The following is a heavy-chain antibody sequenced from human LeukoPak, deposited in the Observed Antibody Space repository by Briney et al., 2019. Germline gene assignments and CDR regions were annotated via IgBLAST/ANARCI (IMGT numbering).Heavy chain of an antibody. CDR2: INWNGGST. CDR1: GFTFDDYG. CDR3: AKDRIAYSSSWYGGGFDY. J-gene: IGHJ4*02. V-gene: IGHV3-20*04. D-gene: IGHD6-13*01. Sequence: GGSLRLSCAASGFTFDDYGMSWVRQAPGKGLEWVSGINWNGGSTGYADSVKGRFTISRDNSKNTLYLQMNSLRAEDTAVYYCAKDRIAYSSSWYGGGFDYWGQGTLVTVSS.